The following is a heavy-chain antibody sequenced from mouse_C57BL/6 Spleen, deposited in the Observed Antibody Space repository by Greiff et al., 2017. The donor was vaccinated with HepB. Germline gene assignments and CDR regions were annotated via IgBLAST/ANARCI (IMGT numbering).Heavy chain of an antibody. Sequence: VQLQQPGAELVRPGSSVKLSCKASGYTFTSYWMDLVKQRPGQGLEWIGNIYPSDSETHYNQKFKDKATLTVDKSSSTAYMQLSSLTSEDSAVYYCATITTVVAKDWYFDVWGTGTTVTVSS. CDR3: ATITTVVAKDWYFDV. CDR2: IYPSDSET. J-gene: IGHJ1*03. CDR1: GYTFTSYW. V-gene: IGHV1-61*01. D-gene: IGHD1-1*01.